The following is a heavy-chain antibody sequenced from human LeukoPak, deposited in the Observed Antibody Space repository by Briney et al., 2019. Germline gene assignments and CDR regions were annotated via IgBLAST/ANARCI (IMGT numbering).Heavy chain of an antibody. CDR2: INWNGGST. V-gene: IGHV3-20*04. J-gene: IGHJ1*01. D-gene: IGHD3-22*01. CDR1: GFTFGDYA. Sequence: GGSLRLSCTASGFTFGDYAMSWVRQAPGKGLEWVSGINWNGGSTGYADSVKGRFTISRDNAKNSLYLQMNSLRAEDTALYYCARDFGSSGYYYDLHFQHWGQGTLVTVSS. CDR3: ARDFGSSGYYYDLHFQH.